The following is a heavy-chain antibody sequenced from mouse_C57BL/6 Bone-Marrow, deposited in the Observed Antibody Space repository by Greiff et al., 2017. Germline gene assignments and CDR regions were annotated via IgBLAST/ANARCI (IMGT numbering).Heavy chain of an antibody. V-gene: IGHV1-50*01. Sequence: QVQLQQPGAELVKPGASVKLSCKASGYTFTSYWMQWVKQRPGQGLEWIGEIDPSDSYTNYNQKFKGKATLTVDTSSSTAYMQLSSLTSEDSAVYYCARGLPNYFDYWGQGTTLTVSS. D-gene: IGHD2-4*01. CDR1: GYTFTSYW. J-gene: IGHJ2*01. CDR2: IDPSDSYT. CDR3: ARGLPNYFDY.